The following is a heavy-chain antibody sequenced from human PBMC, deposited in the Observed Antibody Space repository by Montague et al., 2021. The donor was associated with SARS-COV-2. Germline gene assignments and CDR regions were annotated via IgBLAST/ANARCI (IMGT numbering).Heavy chain of an antibody. Sequence: PALVKPTQTLTLTCAFSGFSLSSTGVGVGWLRQPPGKSLEWLTLIYWDDDKRYNPSLSSGLAITKDTSKNQAVLTLTNLNAADTATYYCAHTNATGAWPIDYWGQGTLVTVSS. CDR1: GFSLSSTGVG. J-gene: IGHJ4*02. CDR3: AHTNATGAWPIDY. CDR2: IYWDDDK. D-gene: IGHD1-14*01. V-gene: IGHV2-5*02.